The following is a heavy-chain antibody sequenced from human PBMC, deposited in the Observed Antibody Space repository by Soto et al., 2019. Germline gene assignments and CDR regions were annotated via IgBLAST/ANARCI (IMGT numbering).Heavy chain of an antibody. D-gene: IGHD4-17*01. CDR3: AKWGPGTTPSYYYMDV. V-gene: IGHV3-30*18. CDR1: GFTFSSYG. Sequence: GGSLRLSCAASGFTFSSYGMHWVRQAPGKGLEWVAVISYDGSNKYYADSVKGRFTISRDNSKNTLYLQMNSLRAEDTAVYYCAKWGPGTTPSYYYMDVWGKGTTVTVSS. J-gene: IGHJ6*03. CDR2: ISYDGSNK.